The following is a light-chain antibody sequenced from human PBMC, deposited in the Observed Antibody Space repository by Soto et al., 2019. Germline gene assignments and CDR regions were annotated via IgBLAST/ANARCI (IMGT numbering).Light chain of an antibody. CDR2: AAS. Sequence: IQMTQTPSTLSASVGHRLTITCRASQSISSWLAWYQQKPGKAPKLLIYAASSLQSGVPSRFSGSGSGTDFTLTISSLQPEDFATYYCQQSYSTHSITFGQGTRLEIK. J-gene: IGKJ5*01. CDR3: QQSYSTHSIT. CDR1: QSISSW. V-gene: IGKV1-39*01.